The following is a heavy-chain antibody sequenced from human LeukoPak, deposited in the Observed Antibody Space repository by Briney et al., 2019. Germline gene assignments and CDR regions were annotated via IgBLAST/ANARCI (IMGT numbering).Heavy chain of an antibody. CDR1: GFTFDDYA. V-gene: IGHV3-9*03. J-gene: IGHJ4*02. CDR3: AKGYSGSYSYSSFDY. CDR2: ISWNSGSI. Sequence: GGSLRLSCAASGFTFDDYAMHWVRQAPGKGLEWVSGISWNSGSIGYADSVKGRFTISRDNAKNSLYLQMNSLRAEDMALYYCAKGYSGSYSYSSFDYWGQGTLVTVSS. D-gene: IGHD1-26*01.